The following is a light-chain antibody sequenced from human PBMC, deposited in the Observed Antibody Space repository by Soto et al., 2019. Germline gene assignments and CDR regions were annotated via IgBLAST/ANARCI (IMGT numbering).Light chain of an antibody. CDR2: GAS. V-gene: IGKV3-20*01. J-gene: IGKJ1*01. Sequence: VMTQSPDALSVSPGERATLSCRASQSITNNLAWYQHKPGQAPRLLIYGASTRATGIPDRFSGSGSGTDLTLTISRMEPEDFAVYCCQQYGSSPRTCGQGTKVDIK. CDR1: QSITNN. CDR3: QQYGSSPRT.